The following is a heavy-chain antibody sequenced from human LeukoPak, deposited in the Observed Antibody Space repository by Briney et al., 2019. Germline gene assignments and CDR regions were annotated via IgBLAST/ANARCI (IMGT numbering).Heavy chain of an antibody. CDR2: ISSSSSYI. Sequence: PGGSLRLSCAASGFTFSSYSMNWVRQAPGKGLEWVSSISSSSSYIYYADSVKGRFTISRDNAKNSLYLQMNSLRAEDTAVYYCAKGREEAAAGHFDFWGRGTLVTVSS. D-gene: IGHD6-13*01. V-gene: IGHV3-21*01. CDR1: GFTFSSYS. CDR3: AKGREEAAAGHFDF. J-gene: IGHJ4*02.